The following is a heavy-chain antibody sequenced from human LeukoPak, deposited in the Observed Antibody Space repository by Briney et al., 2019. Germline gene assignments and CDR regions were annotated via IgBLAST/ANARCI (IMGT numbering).Heavy chain of an antibody. D-gene: IGHD2-15*01. CDR3: ARLGYCSGGSCQHDF. CDR1: GGSISSTYF. Sequence: SETLSLTCTVSGGSISSTYFWAWFRQPPGKGLGWSPTIHYSGTTYYKPSLRSRVTISVDTSANQFSLKLTSVTAADTAVYFCARLGYCSGGSCQHDFWGQGTLVTVSS. CDR2: IHYSGTT. V-gene: IGHV4-39*01. J-gene: IGHJ4*02.